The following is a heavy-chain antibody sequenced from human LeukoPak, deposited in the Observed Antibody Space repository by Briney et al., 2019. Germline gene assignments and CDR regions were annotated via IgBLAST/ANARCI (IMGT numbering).Heavy chain of an antibody. J-gene: IGHJ6*03. Sequence: ASVKVSCKASGYTFTGYYMHRVRQAPGQGLEWMGWINPNSGGTNYAQKFQGRVTMTRDTSISTAYMELSRLRSDDTAVYYCASSVVVPAPYYYYYMDVWGKGTTVTVSS. CDR3: ASSVVVPAPYYYYYMDV. CDR2: INPNSGGT. D-gene: IGHD2-2*01. V-gene: IGHV1-2*02. CDR1: GYTFTGYY.